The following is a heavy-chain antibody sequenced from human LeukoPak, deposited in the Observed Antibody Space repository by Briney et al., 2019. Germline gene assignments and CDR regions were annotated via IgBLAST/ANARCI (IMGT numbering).Heavy chain of an antibody. J-gene: IGHJ4*02. CDR1: GYTFTSYG. D-gene: IGHD5-12*01. CDR2: ISAYNGNT. Sequence: ASVKVSCKASGYTFTSYGISWVRQAPGQGLEWMGWISAYNGNTNYAQKLQGRVTMTTDTSTSTAYMELRSLRSDDTAVYYCARDALFIVATLIDCWGQGTLVTVSS. V-gene: IGHV1-18*01. CDR3: ARDALFIVATLIDC.